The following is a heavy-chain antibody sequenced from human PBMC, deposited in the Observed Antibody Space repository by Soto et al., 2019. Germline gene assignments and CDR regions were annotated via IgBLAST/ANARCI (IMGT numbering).Heavy chain of an antibody. Sequence: PGGCPTVISVASGFTLCPYAMHWVRQAPGKGLEWVAVISYHSSNKFYADSVKGRFIISRDNSKNTLYLQMYTLRPEDTAVYYFARDLLNTALDQWGHVPLFTV. CDR3: ARDLLNTALDQ. J-gene: IGHJ4*01. CDR1: GFTLCPYA. CDR2: ISYHSSNK. D-gene: IGHD5-18*01. V-gene: IGHV3-30-3*01.